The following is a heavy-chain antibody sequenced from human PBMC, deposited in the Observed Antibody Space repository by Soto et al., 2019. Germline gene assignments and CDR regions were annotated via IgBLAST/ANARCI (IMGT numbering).Heavy chain of an antibody. D-gene: IGHD5-12*01. CDR3: ATNSRDGYNYSPFDFDY. CDR2: IKQDGSEK. V-gene: IGHV3-7*03. Sequence: EVQLVESGGGLVQPGGSLRLSCAASGFTFSSYWMSWVRQAPGKGLEWVANIKQDGSEKYYVDSVKGRFTISRDNAKNSLYLQMNSLRAEDTAVYYCATNSRDGYNYSPFDFDYWGQGTLVTVSS. CDR1: GFTFSSYW. J-gene: IGHJ4*02.